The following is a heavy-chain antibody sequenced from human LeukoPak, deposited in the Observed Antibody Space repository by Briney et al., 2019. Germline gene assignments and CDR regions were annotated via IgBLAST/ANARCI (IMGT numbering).Heavy chain of an antibody. Sequence: GGSLRLSCAASGFSFSDAWMSWVRQAPGKGLEWVGRIKSKTDSGTPDYAAPVKGRFIISRDDSQNTLYLQMNSLKTEDTAVYYCSSSSWSGYWGQGTLVTVSS. V-gene: IGHV3-15*01. J-gene: IGHJ4*02. CDR2: IKSKTDSGTP. CDR3: SSSSWSGY. CDR1: GFSFSDAW. D-gene: IGHD6-13*01.